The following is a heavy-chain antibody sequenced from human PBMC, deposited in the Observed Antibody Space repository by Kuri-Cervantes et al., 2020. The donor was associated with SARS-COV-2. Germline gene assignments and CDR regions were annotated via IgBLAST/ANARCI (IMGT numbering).Heavy chain of an antibody. CDR3: ARHGFDFWSDYARTFFYYYGMDV. CDR2: IYYSGST. CDR1: GGSISRYY. D-gene: IGHD3-3*01. Sequence: WKTLSLTGTVLGGSISRYYWSWIRQPPGKGLEWMGYIYYSGSTNYNPSLKSRVTISVDTSKNQFSLKLSSVTAADTAVYYCARHGFDFWSDYARTFFYYYGMDVWGQGTTVTVSS. J-gene: IGHJ6*02. V-gene: IGHV4-59*08.